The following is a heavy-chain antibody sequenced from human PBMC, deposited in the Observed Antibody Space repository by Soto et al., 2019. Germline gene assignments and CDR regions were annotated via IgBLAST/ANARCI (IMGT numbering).Heavy chain of an antibody. CDR1: GYVFTAYW. Sequence: GESLKISCKTSGYVFTAYWIGWVRQMPGKGLEWMGIIYPGGDSDTRYSQSSQGQVTISADKSITTAYLQWNSLKASDTAMYYCANPMTTSQDAFDIWGQGTMVTVS. D-gene: IGHD4-4*01. J-gene: IGHJ3*02. CDR2: IYPGGDSDT. V-gene: IGHV5-51*01. CDR3: ANPMTTSQDAFDI.